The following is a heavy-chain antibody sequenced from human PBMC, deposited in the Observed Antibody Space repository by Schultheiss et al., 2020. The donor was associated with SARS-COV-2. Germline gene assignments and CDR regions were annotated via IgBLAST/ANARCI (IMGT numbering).Heavy chain of an antibody. D-gene: IGHD2-15*01. V-gene: IGHV3-33*06. CDR3: AKETGVMVVARNWFDS. Sequence: GGSLRLSCAVYGGSFSGYYWSWIRQPPGKGLEWVAVIWYDGSNKYYADSVKGRFTISRDNSKNTLYLEMSSLRPEDTAVYFCAKETGVMVVARNWFDSWGQGTLVTVSS. J-gene: IGHJ5*01. CDR1: GGSFSGYY. CDR2: IWYDGSNK.